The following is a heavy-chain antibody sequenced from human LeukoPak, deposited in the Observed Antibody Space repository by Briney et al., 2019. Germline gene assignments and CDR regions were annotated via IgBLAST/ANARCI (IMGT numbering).Heavy chain of an antibody. CDR2: IYYSGST. CDR3: ARSGDYGDYLDY. V-gene: IGHV4-39*01. J-gene: IGHJ4*02. D-gene: IGHD4-17*01. CDR1: GGSISSSSYY. Sequence: SETLSLTCTVSGGSISSSSYYWGWIRQPPGKGLEWIGSIYYSGSTYYNPSLKSRVTISVDTSKNQFSLKLSSVTAADTAVYYCARSGDYGDYLDYWGQGTLVTVSS.